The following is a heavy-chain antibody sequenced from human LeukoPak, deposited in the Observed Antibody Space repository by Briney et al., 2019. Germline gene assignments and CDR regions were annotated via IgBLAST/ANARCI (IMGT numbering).Heavy chain of an antibody. CDR3: AREDYDSSGPGIFDY. Sequence: GGSLRLSCAASGFTFSSYSMNWVRQAPGKGLEWVSYISSSSSTIYYADSVKGRFTISRDNAKNSLYLQMNSLRAEDTAVYYCAREDYDSSGPGIFDYWGQGTLVTVPS. J-gene: IGHJ4*02. CDR1: GFTFSSYS. V-gene: IGHV3-48*04. CDR2: ISSSSSTI. D-gene: IGHD3-22*01.